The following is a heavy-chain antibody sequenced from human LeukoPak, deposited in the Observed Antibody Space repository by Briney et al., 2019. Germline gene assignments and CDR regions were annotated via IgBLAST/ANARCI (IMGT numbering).Heavy chain of an antibody. CDR1: GGSISGDYY. V-gene: IGHV4-30-4*08. CDR3: ARDLPVDTGMVPLNYMDV. D-gene: IGHD5-18*01. J-gene: IGHJ6*03. CDR2: IYYSGTT. Sequence: SSETLSLTCFVSGGSISGDYYWSWIRQPPGKGLEWIGYIYYSGTTYYNPSLKSRVTISVDTSRNQFSLNLRSVTAADTAVYYCARDLPVDTGMVPLNYMDVWGKGTTVTVSS.